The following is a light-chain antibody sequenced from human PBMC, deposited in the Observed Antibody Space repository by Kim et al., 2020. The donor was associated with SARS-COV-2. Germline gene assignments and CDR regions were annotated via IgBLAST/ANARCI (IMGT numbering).Light chain of an antibody. V-gene: IGKV1-5*03. CDR3: QQYNSSQELT. CDR2: EAS. J-gene: IGKJ4*01. CDR1: QSIGTW. Sequence: DIQMNQSPSTLSVSVGDRVTITCRASQSIGTWLAWYQQKPGKAPRLLIYEASNLDSGVPSRFSGSGSGTEFTLTISSLQTDDFATYYCQQYNSSQELTFGVDTKLDIK.